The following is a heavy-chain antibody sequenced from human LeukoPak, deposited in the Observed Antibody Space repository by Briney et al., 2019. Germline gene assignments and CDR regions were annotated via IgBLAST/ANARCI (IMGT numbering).Heavy chain of an antibody. D-gene: IGHD3-10*01. V-gene: IGHV4-39*01. CDR2: IYYSGST. Sequence: PSETLSLTCTVSGGSISSSSYYWGWIRQPPGKGLEWIGSIYYSGSTYYTPSLKSRVTISVDTSKSQFSLKLNSVTAADTAVYYCARRARYYDSGSYSGGYYFDYWGQGTLVTVSS. CDR1: GGSISSSSYY. J-gene: IGHJ4*02. CDR3: ARRARYYDSGSYSGGYYFDY.